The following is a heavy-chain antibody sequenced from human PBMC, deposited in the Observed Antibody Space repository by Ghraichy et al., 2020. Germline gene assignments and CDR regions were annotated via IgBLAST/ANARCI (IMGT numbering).Heavy chain of an antibody. V-gene: IGHV3-66*01. CDR1: GLHLSNNF. J-gene: IGHJ5*02. CDR3: VREDLITRACVETRGQGAWLDP. D-gene: IGHD1-26*01. CDR2: LYPGGTT. Sequence: GGFLRLSCAASGLHLSNNFMSWVRQAPGKGLEWVSVLYPGGTTYYADSVTGRFTISRDSSKSTLYLQMDSLRDEDTAVYYCVREDLITRACVETRGQGAWLDPWGQGTLVTVSS.